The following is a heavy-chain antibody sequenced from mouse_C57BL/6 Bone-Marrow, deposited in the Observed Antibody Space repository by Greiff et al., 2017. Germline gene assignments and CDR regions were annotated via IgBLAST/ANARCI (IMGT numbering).Heavy chain of an antibody. J-gene: IGHJ2*01. D-gene: IGHD1-1*01. CDR1: GFNIKDDY. CDR2: IDPENGDT. CDR3: TDSYYYGSADY. V-gene: IGHV14-4*01. Sequence: SGAELVRPGASVKLSCTASGFNIKDDYMHWVKQRPEQGLEWIGWIDPENGDTEYASKFQGKATITADTSSNTAYLQLSSLTSEDTAVYYCTDSYYYGSADYWGQGTTLTVSS.